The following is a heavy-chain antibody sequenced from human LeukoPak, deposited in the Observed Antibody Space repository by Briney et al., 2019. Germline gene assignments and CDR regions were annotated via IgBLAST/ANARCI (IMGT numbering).Heavy chain of an antibody. CDR3: AKDREWWNVAGHFDY. V-gene: IGHV3-23*01. Sequence: PGGSLRLSCAASGFTFSSYGMSWVRQAPGKGLEWVSAISGSGGSTYYADSVKGRFTISRDNSKNTLYLQMNSLRAEDTAVYYCAKDREWWNVAGHFDYWGQGTLVTVSS. J-gene: IGHJ4*02. D-gene: IGHD2-15*01. CDR2: ISGSGGST. CDR1: GFTFSSYG.